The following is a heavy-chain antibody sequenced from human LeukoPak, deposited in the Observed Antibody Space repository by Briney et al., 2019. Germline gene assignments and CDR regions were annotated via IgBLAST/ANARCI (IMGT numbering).Heavy chain of an antibody. CDR2: IWYDGSNK. J-gene: IGHJ6*02. D-gene: IGHD6-19*01. CDR1: GFTFSSYG. CDR3: ARDSQQWLDTPSYYYYGMDV. Sequence: GGSLILSCAASGFTFSSYGMHWVRQAPGKGLEWVAVIWYDGSNKYYADSVKGRFTISRDNSKNTLYLQMNSLRAEDTAVYYCARDSQQWLDTPSYYYYGMDVWGQGTTVTVSS. V-gene: IGHV3-33*01.